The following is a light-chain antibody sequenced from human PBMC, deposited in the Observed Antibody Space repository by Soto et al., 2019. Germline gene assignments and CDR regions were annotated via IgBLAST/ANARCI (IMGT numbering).Light chain of an antibody. CDR2: DDN. J-gene: IGLJ2*01. Sequence: QSVLTQPPSVSGAPGQRVTISCTGSYSNIGAGYDVHWYQQLPGTAPKLLIYDDNNRPSGVPDRFSGSNSGTSASLAITGLQAEDEADFYCQSYDSSLSGVVFGGGTQLTVL. CDR1: YSNIGAGYD. V-gene: IGLV1-40*01. CDR3: QSYDSSLSGVV.